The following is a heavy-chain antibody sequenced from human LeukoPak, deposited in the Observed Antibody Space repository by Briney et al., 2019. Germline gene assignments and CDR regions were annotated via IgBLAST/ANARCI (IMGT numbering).Heavy chain of an antibody. J-gene: IGHJ4*02. CDR1: ELTFGTYG. V-gene: IGHV3-7*01. CDR3: ARDVNWGNFDY. D-gene: IGHD7-27*01. Sequence: GGSLRLSFAASELTFGTYGMAGVGQGPGKGRKWVASIRDDGSDYVASMKGRFAISRNNAKNSVYLQMNSLRAEDTAVYYCARDVNWGNFDYWGLGTLVTVSS. CDR2: IRDDGSD.